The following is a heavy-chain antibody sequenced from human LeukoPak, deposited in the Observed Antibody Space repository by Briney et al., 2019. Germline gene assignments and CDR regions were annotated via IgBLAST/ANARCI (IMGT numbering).Heavy chain of an antibody. Sequence: ASVKVSCKASGYTFTGYYMHWVRQAPGQGLEWMGWINPNSGGTNYAQKFQGRVTMTRDTSISTAYMELSRLRSDDTAVYYCARDPHYGHYYYYMDVWGKGTTVTISS. V-gene: IGHV1-2*02. CDR1: GYTFTGYY. CDR3: ARDPHYGHYYYYMDV. D-gene: IGHD4-17*01. CDR2: INPNSGGT. J-gene: IGHJ6*03.